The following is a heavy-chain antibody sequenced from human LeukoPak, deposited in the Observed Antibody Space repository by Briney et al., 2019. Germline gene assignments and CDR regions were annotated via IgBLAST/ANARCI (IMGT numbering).Heavy chain of an antibody. CDR3: ALLRVYLDY. CDR1: GYTFTHHY. CDR2: IHPGRGDT. J-gene: IGHJ4*02. V-gene: IGHV1-2*02. Sequence: GASVTVSCKALGYTFTHHYFHWLGQAPGQGMEWMGWIHPGRGDTNIAQKFQGKVTMNRDTPIRTAYMELSRLRSDDTGIYYCALLRVYLDYWGEGSMVAVCS. D-gene: IGHD1-26*01.